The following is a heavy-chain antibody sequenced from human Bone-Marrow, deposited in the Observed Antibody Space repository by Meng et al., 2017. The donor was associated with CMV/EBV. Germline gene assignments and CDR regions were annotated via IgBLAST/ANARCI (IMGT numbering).Heavy chain of an antibody. CDR1: GFTFSDYY. D-gene: IGHD6-13*01. CDR3: ARARYSSSWYTFDY. CDR2: ISSDGDSD. V-gene: IGHV3-11*04. J-gene: IGHJ4*02. Sequence: GGSLRLSCAASGFTFSDYYMNWIRQAPGKGLEWISYISSDGDSDFYGKSVKGRFTISRDNAKNSIHLQMNSLRAEDTGVYYCARARYSSSWYTFDYWGQGNLVTLYS.